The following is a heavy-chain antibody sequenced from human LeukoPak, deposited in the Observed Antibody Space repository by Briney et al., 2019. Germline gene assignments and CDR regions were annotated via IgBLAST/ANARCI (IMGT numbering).Heavy chain of an antibody. J-gene: IGHJ4*02. CDR2: ISSTGGTI. CDR1: GFTFSAYA. V-gene: IGHV3-48*03. D-gene: IGHD4-17*01. CDR3: AKSDPYGDSLIEI. Sequence: GGSLRLSCVASGFTFSAYAMNWLRQAPGKGLEWLSHISSTGGTIYYADSVKGRLTVSRDNAKNSLYLQMNSLRAEDTAVYYCAKSDPYGDSLIEIWGQGALVTVSS.